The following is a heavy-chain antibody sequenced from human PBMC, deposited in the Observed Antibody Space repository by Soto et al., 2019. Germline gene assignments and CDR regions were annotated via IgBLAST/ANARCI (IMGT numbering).Heavy chain of an antibody. D-gene: IGHD2-21*02. CDR3: VHSRCGGDCLQSYSSHYYYGMDI. J-gene: IGHJ6*02. CDR1: GFSLSTGGMG. V-gene: IGHV2-5*02. Sequence: SGPTLVNPTQTLPLTCTFSGFSLSTGGMGVGWIRQPPGKALEWLALIYWDGDRRYSPSLMNRLTIAKDTSKNQVVLTMTNMDPVDTATYYCVHSRCGGDCLQSYSSHYYYGMDIWGQGT. CDR2: IYWDGDR.